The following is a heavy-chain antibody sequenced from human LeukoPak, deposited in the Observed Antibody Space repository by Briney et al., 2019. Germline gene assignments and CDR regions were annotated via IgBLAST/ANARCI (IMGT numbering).Heavy chain of an antibody. CDR3: AKSSGYSSGGGLDFDY. CDR2: ISGSGGST. CDR1: GFTFSSYA. J-gene: IGHJ4*02. V-gene: IGHV3-23*01. Sequence: PGGSLSLSCSASGFTFSSYAMHWVRQAPGRGLEWVSAISGSGGSTYYADSVKGRFTISRDNSKNTLYLQMNSLRAEDTAVYYCAKSSGYSSGGGLDFDYWGQGPLVTVSS. D-gene: IGHD6-19*01.